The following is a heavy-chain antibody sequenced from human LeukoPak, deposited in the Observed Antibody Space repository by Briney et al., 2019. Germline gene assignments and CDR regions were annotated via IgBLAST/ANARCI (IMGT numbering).Heavy chain of an antibody. J-gene: IGHJ5*02. CDR1: GFTFGDFG. V-gene: IGHV3-30*03. CDR3: ARGGGDYGWWFDP. D-gene: IGHD3-16*01. Sequence: GGSLRLSCAASGFTFGDFGMYWVRQAPGKGLGWLAVLSYDGSNKYYADSVKGRFTVSRDNSKNPLFLHVDRLRPEDTGVYYCARGGGDYGWWFDPWGQGDLVTVSP. CDR2: LSYDGSNK.